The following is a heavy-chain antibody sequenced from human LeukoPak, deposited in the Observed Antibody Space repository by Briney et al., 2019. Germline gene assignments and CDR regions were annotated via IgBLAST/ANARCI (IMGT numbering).Heavy chain of an antibody. D-gene: IGHD5-18*01. CDR2: ISSSSSYI. V-gene: IGHV3-21*04. Sequence: GGSLRLSCAASGFTFSSYSTNWVRQAPGKGLEWVSSISSSSSYIYYADSVKGRFTISRDNAKNSLYLQMNSLRAEDTALYYCAKDAHSYGFDYWGQGTLVTVSS. J-gene: IGHJ4*02. CDR3: AKDAHSYGFDY. CDR1: GFTFSSYS.